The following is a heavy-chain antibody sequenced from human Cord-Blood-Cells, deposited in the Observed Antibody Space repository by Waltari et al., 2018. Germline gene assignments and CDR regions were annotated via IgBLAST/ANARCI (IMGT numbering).Heavy chain of an antibody. V-gene: IGHV4-4*07. CDR1: GGSISSYY. D-gene: IGHD5-18*01. CDR2: IYTSGST. Sequence: QVQLQESGPGLVKPSETLSLTCTVSGGSISSYYSRWIRQPAGKGLEWIGRIYTSGSTNYNPSLKSRVTMSVDTSKNQFSLKLSSVTAADTAVYYCARDRTTTAHDAFDIWGQGTMVTVSS. J-gene: IGHJ3*02. CDR3: ARDRTTTAHDAFDI.